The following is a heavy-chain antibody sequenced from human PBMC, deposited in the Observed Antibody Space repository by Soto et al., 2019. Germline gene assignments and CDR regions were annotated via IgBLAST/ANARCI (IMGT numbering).Heavy chain of an antibody. CDR1: GFTFSSYS. J-gene: IGHJ5*01. CDR2: ISNDGRVQ. Sequence: SGGFLRLSCAASGFTFSSYSMNWVRQAPGKGLEWVAFISNDGRVQYYADSVKGRFTISRDYSKNTVDLQMNSLRNEETAVYYCARERWRGGDKWFDSWGPGTLVTVSS. CDR3: ARERWRGGDKWFDS. V-gene: IGHV3-30*03. D-gene: IGHD2-21*01.